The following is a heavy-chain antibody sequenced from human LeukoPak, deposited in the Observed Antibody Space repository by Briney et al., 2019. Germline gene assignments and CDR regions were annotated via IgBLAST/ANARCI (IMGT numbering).Heavy chain of an antibody. D-gene: IGHD1-14*01. V-gene: IGHV3-30*04. Sequence: GGSLRLSCAASGFTFSSYAMHWVRQAPGKGLEWVAFISSDGSNKYYADSVKGRFSISRDNSKNTLYLQMNSLRAEDTAVYYCAKADHPLYYYYYMDVWGKGTTVTVSS. CDR3: AKADHPLYYYYYMDV. J-gene: IGHJ6*03. CDR1: GFTFSSYA. CDR2: ISSDGSNK.